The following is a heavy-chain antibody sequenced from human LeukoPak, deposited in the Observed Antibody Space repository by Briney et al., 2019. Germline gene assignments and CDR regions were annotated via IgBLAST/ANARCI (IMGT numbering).Heavy chain of an antibody. J-gene: IGHJ4*02. D-gene: IGHD3-10*01. V-gene: IGHV4-34*01. CDR1: GGSFSGYY. CDR2: IDHSGGT. Sequence: PSETLSLTRAVSGGSFSGYYWSWIRQPPGKGLEWIGEIDHSGGTYYNPSLKSRVTISVDTPKSQFSLKLSSVTAADTAVYYCARHPVRGEPGDYRGQGTLVTVSS. CDR3: ARHPVRGEPGDY.